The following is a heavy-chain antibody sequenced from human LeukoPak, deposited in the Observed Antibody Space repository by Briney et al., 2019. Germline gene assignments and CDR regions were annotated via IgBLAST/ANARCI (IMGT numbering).Heavy chain of an antibody. D-gene: IGHD1-26*01. Sequence: PGGSLRLSCAASGFTFDDYAMHWVRQAPGKGLEWVSGISWNSGSIGYADSVKGRFTISRDNAKNSLYLQMNSLRAEDTAVYYCARDGWEGIDYWGQGTLVTVSS. V-gene: IGHV3-9*01. CDR3: ARDGWEGIDY. CDR2: ISWNSGSI. CDR1: GFTFDDYA. J-gene: IGHJ4*02.